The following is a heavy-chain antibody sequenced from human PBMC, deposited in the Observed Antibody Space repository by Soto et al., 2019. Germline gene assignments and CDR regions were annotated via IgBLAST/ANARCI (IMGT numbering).Heavy chain of an antibody. CDR2: IKQDGSEK. CDR3: ARDYCSGRSCHHGIY. J-gene: IGHJ4*02. V-gene: IGHV3-7*01. D-gene: IGHD2-15*01. Sequence: SQTLSCGVAGGTYSSYARRRVRQNLGRWVEWVANIKQDGSEKYYVDSVNGRFTDDRHKAKNLLYVQMNRLRAEDTAVYYCARDYCSGRSCHHGIYWGQGTLGTASS. CDR1: GGTYSSYA.